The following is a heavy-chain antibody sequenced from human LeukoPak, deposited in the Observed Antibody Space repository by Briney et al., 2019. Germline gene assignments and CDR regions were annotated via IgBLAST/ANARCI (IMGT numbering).Heavy chain of an antibody. V-gene: IGHV4-59*12. CDR2: IYYSGST. D-gene: IGHD2-15*01. Sequence: KASETLSLTCTVSGGSISSYYWSWIRQPPGKGLEWIGYIYYSGSTNYNPSLKSRVTISVDTSKNQFSLKLSSVTAADTAVYYCARANCSGGSCLLDYWGQGTLVTVSS. CDR1: GGSISSYY. CDR3: ARANCSGGSCLLDY. J-gene: IGHJ4*02.